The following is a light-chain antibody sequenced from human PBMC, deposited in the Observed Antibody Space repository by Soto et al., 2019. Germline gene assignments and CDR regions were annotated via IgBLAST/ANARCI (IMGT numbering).Light chain of an antibody. CDR3: QQYNNWPL. V-gene: IGKV3-15*01. J-gene: IGKJ4*01. Sequence: EIVMTQSPATLSVSPGERATLSCRASQSVSSNSAWYQQKPGQAPRLLIYGASTRATGIPARFSGSGSGTEFTLTISSLQSEDFAVYYCQQYNNWPLFGGGTKVEIK. CDR2: GAS. CDR1: QSVSSN.